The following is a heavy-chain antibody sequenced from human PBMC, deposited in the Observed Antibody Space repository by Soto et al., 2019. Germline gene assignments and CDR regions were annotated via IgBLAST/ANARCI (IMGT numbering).Heavy chain of an antibody. Sequence: ASETLSLTCTVSGVSISSVSISSNYWGWIRQPPGKGPEYIGSIPYSGNTNYNPSLKSRVSISVDTSKNQFSLKLTSVTAADTAVYYCARIPYSSASFDYWGQGILVTVSS. J-gene: IGHJ4*02. D-gene: IGHD6-19*01. CDR1: GVSISSVSISSNY. CDR3: ARIPYSSASFDY. V-gene: IGHV4-61*01. CDR2: IPYSGNT.